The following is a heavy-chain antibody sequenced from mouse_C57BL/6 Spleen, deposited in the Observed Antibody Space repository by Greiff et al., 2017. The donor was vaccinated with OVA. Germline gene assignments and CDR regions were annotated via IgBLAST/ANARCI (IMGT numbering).Heavy chain of an antibody. CDR1: GYTFTSYW. D-gene: IGHD2-5*01. J-gene: IGHJ2*01. CDR2: IHPNSGST. V-gene: IGHV1-64*01. CDR3: ARSSYSNYVGVDY. Sequence: VQLQQPGAELVKPGASVKLSCKASGYTFTSYWMHWVKQRPGQGLEWIGMIHPNSGSTNYNEKFKSKATLTVDKSSSTAYMQLSSLTSEDSAVYYCARSSYSNYVGVDYWGQGTTLTVSS.